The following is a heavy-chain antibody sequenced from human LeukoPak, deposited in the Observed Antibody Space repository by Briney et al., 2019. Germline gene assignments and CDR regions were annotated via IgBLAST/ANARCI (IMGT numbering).Heavy chain of an antibody. V-gene: IGHV3-33*01. Sequence: GGSLRLSCAASGFTFSSYGMHWVRQAPGKGLEWVAVIWYDGSNKYYADSVKGRFTISRDNAKNSLYLQMNSLRAEDTAVYYCARDPGSGYDRDYWGQGTLVTVSS. CDR1: GFTFSSYG. J-gene: IGHJ4*02. D-gene: IGHD5-12*01. CDR3: ARDPGSGYDRDY. CDR2: IWYDGSNK.